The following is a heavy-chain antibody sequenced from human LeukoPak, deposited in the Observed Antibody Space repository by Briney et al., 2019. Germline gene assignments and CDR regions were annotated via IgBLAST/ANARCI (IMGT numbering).Heavy chain of an antibody. V-gene: IGHV4-34*01. CDR1: GGSFSVYY. Sequence: SETLSLTCAVYGGSFSVYYWSWIRQPPGKGLEWIGEINHSGSTNYNPSLKSRVTISVDTSKNQFSLKLSSVTAADTAVYYCARGPYYYGTPTYYYYYYGMDVWGQGTTVTVSS. D-gene: IGHD3-10*01. CDR2: INHSGST. J-gene: IGHJ6*02. CDR3: ARGPYYYGTPTYYYYYYGMDV.